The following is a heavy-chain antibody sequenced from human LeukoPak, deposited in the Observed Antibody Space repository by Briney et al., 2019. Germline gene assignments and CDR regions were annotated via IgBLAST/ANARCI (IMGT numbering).Heavy chain of an antibody. CDR2: ISRSGDST. CDR3: ARERSYYDSSGYYLYYFDY. D-gene: IGHD3-22*01. CDR1: GFTFSNYY. Sequence: GGSLRLSCAASGFTFSNYYMGWIRQAPGKGLEWVSYISRSGDSTHYADSVKGRFTISRDNAKNSLYLQMNSLRAEDTALYYCARERSYYDSSGYYLYYFDYWGQGTLVTVSS. J-gene: IGHJ4*02. V-gene: IGHV3-11*01.